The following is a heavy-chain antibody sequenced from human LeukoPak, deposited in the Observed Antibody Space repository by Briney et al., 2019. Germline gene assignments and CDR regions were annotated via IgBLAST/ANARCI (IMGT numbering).Heavy chain of an antibody. CDR2: IKGKTEGGTA. V-gene: IGHV3-15*01. CDR1: GFTFSSYW. J-gene: IGHJ4*02. D-gene: IGHD5-12*01. Sequence: GGSLRLSCAASGFTFSSYWMTWVRQAPGKGLEWVGRIKGKTEGGTAVYAAPVKGRFTISRDESKNTLFLQLNSLKTEDTAVYYCTTVGGYDYFDYWGQGTLVTVSS. CDR3: TTVGGYDYFDY.